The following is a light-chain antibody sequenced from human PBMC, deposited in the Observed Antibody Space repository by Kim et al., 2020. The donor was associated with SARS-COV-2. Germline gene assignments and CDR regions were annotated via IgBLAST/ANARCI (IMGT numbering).Light chain of an antibody. CDR3: QQYYDYPRT. CDR2: AAS. CDR1: QAISSY. V-gene: IGKV1-8*01. Sequence: AAIGYKLTITCRASQAISSYLAWYQQKSGKAPKLLIYAASTLQSGVPSRFSGSGSGTDFTLTISCLQSEDFATYYCQQYYDYPRTFGQGTKVDIK. J-gene: IGKJ1*01.